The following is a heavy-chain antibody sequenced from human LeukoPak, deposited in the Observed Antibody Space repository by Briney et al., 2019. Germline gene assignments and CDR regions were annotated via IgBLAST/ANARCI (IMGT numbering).Heavy chain of an antibody. J-gene: IGHJ5*02. CDR1: GGSFGGYF. V-gene: IGHV4-34*01. D-gene: IGHD3-10*01. Sequence: SETLSLTCAVYGGSFGGYFWSWFRQPPGKGLEWIGEIHHSGSTNYNPSLKSRVTISIDSSKNQFSLNLSSVTAADTAEYYCARGEGSGNYYGLGSSLFDPWGQGTLVTVSS. CDR2: IHHSGST. CDR3: ARGEGSGNYYGLGSSLFDP.